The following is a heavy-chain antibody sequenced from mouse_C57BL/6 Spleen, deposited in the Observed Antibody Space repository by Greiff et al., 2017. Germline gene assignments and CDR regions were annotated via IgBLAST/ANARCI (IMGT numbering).Heavy chain of an antibody. D-gene: IGHD4-1*01. Sequence: EVQRVESGPGLVKPSQSLSLTCSVTGYSITSGYYWNWIRQFPGNKLEWMGYISYDGSNNYNPSLKNRISITRDTSKNQFFLKLNSVTPEDTATYYCARGSNWVDYWGQGTTLTVSS. CDR3: ARGSNWVDY. J-gene: IGHJ2*01. CDR2: ISYDGSN. V-gene: IGHV3-6*01. CDR1: GYSITSGYY.